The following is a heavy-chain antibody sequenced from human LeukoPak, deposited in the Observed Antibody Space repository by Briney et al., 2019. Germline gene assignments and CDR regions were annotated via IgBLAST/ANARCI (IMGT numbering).Heavy chain of an antibody. J-gene: IGHJ4*02. CDR2: INHSGST. V-gene: IGHV4-34*01. CDR3: ARGQRYSYGYVDY. CDR1: GGSFSGYY. Sequence: SETLSLTCAVYGGSFSGYYWSWIRQPPGKGLEWIGEINHSGSTNYNPSLKSRVTISVDTSKNQFSLKLSSVTAADTAVYYCARGQRYSYGYVDYWGQGTLVTVSS. D-gene: IGHD5-18*01.